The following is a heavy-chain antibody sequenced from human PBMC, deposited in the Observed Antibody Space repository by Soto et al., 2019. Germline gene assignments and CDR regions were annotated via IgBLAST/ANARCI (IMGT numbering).Heavy chain of an antibody. CDR3: ARLGSLGHPYYYAVDV. CDR2: ISSDGRDI. CDR1: GFIFTDYY. J-gene: IGHJ6*02. V-gene: IGHV3-11*01. Sequence: QVLLVESGGGLVRPGGSLRLSCSASGFIFTDYYMTWIRQAPGKGLEWVSHISSDGRDIYYADSMEGRLSVSRDNSENSLLLQMDSLRAEDSSVYSCARLGSLGHPYYYAVDVWGQGTLVTVSS. D-gene: IGHD1-26*01.